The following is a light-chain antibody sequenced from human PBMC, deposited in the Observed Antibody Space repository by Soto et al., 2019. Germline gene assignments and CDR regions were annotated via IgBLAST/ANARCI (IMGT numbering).Light chain of an antibody. V-gene: IGLV1-44*01. CDR3: ATWDDSLSGPV. J-gene: IGLJ3*02. CDR1: SSNIGSHT. Sequence: QSVLTQPPSASGTPGQRVTISCSGSSSNIGSHTVNWYQQLPGTAPRLLIYNSNQRPSGVPDRFSGSKSGTSASLAISGLQSEDEVDYYCATWDDSLSGPVFGGGTKVTVL. CDR2: NSN.